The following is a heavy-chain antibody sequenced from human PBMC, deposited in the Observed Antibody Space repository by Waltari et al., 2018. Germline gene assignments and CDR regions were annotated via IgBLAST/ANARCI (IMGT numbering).Heavy chain of an antibody. D-gene: IGHD6-19*01. CDR3: ARGSSFSGYFDL. Sequence: EVQLVETGGTLIQPGGYLRLSCAASGFIVSSKYMRWVRQAPGKGLEWVSVMYSSSTTYYADSVKGRFTISRDNSKNTLYLEMNSLRAEDTAVYYCARGSSFSGYFDLWGQGTPVTVSS. CDR2: MYSSSTT. CDR1: GFIVSSKY. V-gene: IGHV3-53*02. J-gene: IGHJ4*02.